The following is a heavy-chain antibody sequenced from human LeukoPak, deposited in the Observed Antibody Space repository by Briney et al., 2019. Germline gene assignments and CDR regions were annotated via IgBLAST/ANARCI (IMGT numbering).Heavy chain of an antibody. J-gene: IGHJ4*02. Sequence: GGSLRLSCAASGLTFSSYGMHWVRQAPGKWLEWVAVISYDGSNKYYADSVKGRFSISRDNSKNTLYLQMNSLSVGDTAVYYCARDKIYSSEALFDYWGRGTLVTVSS. V-gene: IGHV3-30*03. D-gene: IGHD6-19*01. CDR1: GLTFSSYG. CDR3: ARDKIYSSEALFDY. CDR2: ISYDGSNK.